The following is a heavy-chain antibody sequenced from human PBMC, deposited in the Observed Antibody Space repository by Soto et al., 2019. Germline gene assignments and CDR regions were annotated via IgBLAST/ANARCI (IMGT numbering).Heavy chain of an antibody. CDR1: GFTFSSYS. D-gene: IGHD3-10*01. J-gene: IGHJ6*02. CDR3: ARDPDLSMVRDLAPYYYYGMDV. V-gene: IGHV3-21*01. Sequence: GGSLRLSCAASGFTFSSYSINWVRQAPGKGLEWVSSISISSSYIYYADSVKGRFTISRDNAKNSLYLQMNSLRAEDTAVYYCARDPDLSMVRDLAPYYYYGMDVWGQGTTVTVSS. CDR2: ISISSSYI.